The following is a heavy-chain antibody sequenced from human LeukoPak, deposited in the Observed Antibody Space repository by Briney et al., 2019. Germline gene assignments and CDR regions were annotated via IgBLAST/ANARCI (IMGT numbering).Heavy chain of an antibody. V-gene: IGHV3-43*02. CDR1: GFIFA. CDR3: ARESETSGWYDY. Sequence: GGSLRLSCAAPGFIFAIHWVRQAPGKGLEWFSLVSGDGGSIFYADSVRGRFTISRDNTRKSLSLQMSSLRSEDTALYYCARESETSGWYDYWGQGTLVTVSS. D-gene: IGHD6-19*01. J-gene: IGHJ4*02. CDR2: VSGDGGSI.